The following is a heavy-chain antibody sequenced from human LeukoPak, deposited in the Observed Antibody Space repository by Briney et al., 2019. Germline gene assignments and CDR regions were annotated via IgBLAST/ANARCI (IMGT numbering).Heavy chain of an antibody. Sequence: AASVKVSCKASGYTFTSYGISWVRQAPGQGLEWMGWISAYNGNTNYAQKLQGRVTMTTDTSTSTAYMELRSLRSDDTAVYYCAREGLDYDFWSGYYYWGQGTLVTVSS. D-gene: IGHD3-3*01. V-gene: IGHV1-18*01. J-gene: IGHJ4*02. CDR1: GYTFTSYG. CDR2: ISAYNGNT. CDR3: AREGLDYDFWSGYYY.